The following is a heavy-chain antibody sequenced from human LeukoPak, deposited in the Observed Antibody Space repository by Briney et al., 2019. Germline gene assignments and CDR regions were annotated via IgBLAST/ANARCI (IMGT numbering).Heavy chain of an antibody. J-gene: IGHJ4*02. V-gene: IGHV1-18*01. D-gene: IGHD3-22*01. CDR3: ARAVVVITPRTTKIKRYYFDY. CDR1: GYIFTNFG. Sequence: ASVKVSCKASGYIFTNFGISWVRQAPGQGLEWMGWISAYNGNTKYAQKFQGRVNMTTDTSTSTVYINLRSLRSDDTAVYYCARAVVVITPRTTKIKRYYFDYWGQGTLVTVSS. CDR2: ISAYNGNT.